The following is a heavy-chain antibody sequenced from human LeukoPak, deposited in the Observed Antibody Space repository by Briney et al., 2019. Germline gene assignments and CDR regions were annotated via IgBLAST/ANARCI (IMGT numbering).Heavy chain of an antibody. J-gene: IGHJ4*02. CDR3: ARGLSLYYYGSGSYHY. CDR1: AGSIRSYH. D-gene: IGHD3-10*01. V-gene: IGHV4-59*12. Sequence: SETLSLTCTVSAGSIRSYHWNWIRQSPGRGLEWIGYIYYTGSSNYSPSLKSRVTISVDTSKNQFSLKLSSVTAADTAVYYCARGLSLYYYGSGSYHYWGQGTLVTVSS. CDR2: IYYTGSS.